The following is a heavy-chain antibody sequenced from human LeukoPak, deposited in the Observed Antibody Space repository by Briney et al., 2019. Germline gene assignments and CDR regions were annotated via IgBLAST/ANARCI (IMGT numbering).Heavy chain of an antibody. D-gene: IGHD3-10*01. CDR3: ARGNTMVRGVMNGMDV. V-gene: IGHV4-34*01. J-gene: IGHJ6*02. CDR2: INHSGST. Sequence: PSETLSLTCAVYGGSFRGYYWSWIRQPPGKGLEWIGEINHSGSTNYNPSLKSRVTISVDTSKNQFSLKLSSVTAADTAVYYCARGNTMVRGVMNGMDVWGQGTTVTVSS. CDR1: GGSFRGYY.